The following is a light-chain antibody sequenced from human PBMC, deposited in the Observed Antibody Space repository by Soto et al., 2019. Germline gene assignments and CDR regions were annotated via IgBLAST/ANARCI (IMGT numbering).Light chain of an antibody. Sequence: QPVLTQSSSASASLGSSVNLTCTLSSGHSSYIIAWHQQQPGKAPRYLMKLEGSGSYNKGSGVPDRFSGSSSGADRYLTISNLQFEDEADYYCETWDSNTHTVFGGGTEHTVL. CDR1: SGHSSYI. J-gene: IGLJ3*02. CDR2: LEGSGSY. CDR3: ETWDSNTHTV. V-gene: IGLV4-60*02.